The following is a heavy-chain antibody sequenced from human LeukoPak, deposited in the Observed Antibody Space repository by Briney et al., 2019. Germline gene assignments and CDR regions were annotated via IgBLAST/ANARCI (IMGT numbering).Heavy chain of an antibody. CDR1: RYTFTSYD. CDR2: MNPNSGNT. D-gene: IGHD6-6*01. V-gene: IGHV1-8*01. Sequence: ASVKVSCKASRYTFTSYDINWVRQATGQGLEWMGCMNPNSGNTGYAQKFKGRVTMTRNTSISTAYMELSSLRSEDTAVYYCARALSSSSTPDYDYWGQGTLVTVSS. J-gene: IGHJ4*02. CDR3: ARALSSSSTPDYDY.